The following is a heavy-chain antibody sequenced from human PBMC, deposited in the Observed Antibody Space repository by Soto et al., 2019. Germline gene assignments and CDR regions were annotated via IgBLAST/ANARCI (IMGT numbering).Heavy chain of an antibody. V-gene: IGHV3-33*01. J-gene: IGHJ4*02. Sequence: PGGSLRLSCAASGFTFSSYGMHWVRQAPGKGLEWVAVIWYDGSNKYYADSVKGRFTISRDNSKNTLYLQMNSLRAEDTAVYYCARLGSSWYDPNSFDYWGQGTLVTVSS. D-gene: IGHD6-13*01. CDR3: ARLGSSWYDPNSFDY. CDR2: IWYDGSNK. CDR1: GFTFSSYG.